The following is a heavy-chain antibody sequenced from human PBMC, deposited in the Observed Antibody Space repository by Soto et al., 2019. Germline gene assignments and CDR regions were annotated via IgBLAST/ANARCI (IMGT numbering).Heavy chain of an antibody. CDR1: GGTFSSYD. D-gene: IGHD6-19*01. Sequence: GASVKVSCKASGGTFSSYDISWVRQAPGQGLEWMGGIIPIFGTANYAQKFQGRVTITADESTSTAYMELSSLRSEDTAVYYCARDQIEVAGTLDYWGQGTLVTVSS. CDR2: IIPIFGTA. V-gene: IGHV1-69*01. J-gene: IGHJ4*02. CDR3: ARDQIEVAGTLDY.